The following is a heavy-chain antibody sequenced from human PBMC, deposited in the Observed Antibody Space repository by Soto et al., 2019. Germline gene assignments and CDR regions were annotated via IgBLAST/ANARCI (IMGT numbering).Heavy chain of an antibody. V-gene: IGHV3-53*01. D-gene: IGHD2-15*01. J-gene: IGHJ4*02. CDR1: GFVVSETY. CDR3: ARDCGGGSCYPELGA. CDR2: TYSCGST. Sequence: EVQVVESGGGLIQPGGSLRLSCAASGFVVSETYMSWVRQAPGRVLKWVSFTYSCGSTYYADSVKSRFTISRDSSRNTLYLQMNSLRVEDTSVAYCARDCGGGSCYPELGAWGQGTLVTVSS.